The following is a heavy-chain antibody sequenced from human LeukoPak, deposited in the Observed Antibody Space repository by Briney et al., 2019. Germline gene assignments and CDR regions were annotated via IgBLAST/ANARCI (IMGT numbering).Heavy chain of an antibody. CDR2: IKHDGSEK. Sequence: GGSLRLSCAASGFTFSTFWMTWVRQAPGKGLEWVANIKHDGSEKYYVDSMKGRFTISRDNAKNSLFLQMNSLRAEDTAVYYCARDRSSGCDFWDQGTLVTVSS. D-gene: IGHD3-22*01. CDR3: ARDRSSGCDF. J-gene: IGHJ4*02. V-gene: IGHV3-7*01. CDR1: GFTFSTFW.